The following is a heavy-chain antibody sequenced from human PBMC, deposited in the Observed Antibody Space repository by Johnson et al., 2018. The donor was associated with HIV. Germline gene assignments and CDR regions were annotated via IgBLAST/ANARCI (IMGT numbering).Heavy chain of an antibody. J-gene: IGHJ3*02. CDR2: INWNGGST. D-gene: IGHD2-2*01. Sequence: VQLVESGGGVVRPGGSLRLSCAASGFTFDDYGMSWVRQAPGKGLEWVAGINWNGGSTGYANSVEGRFTISRDNFKNALYLQMDSLRTEDTAVYYCNTYQGALDDFDIWGQGTMVTVSS. CDR3: NTYQGALDDFDI. V-gene: IGHV3-20*04. CDR1: GFTFDDYG.